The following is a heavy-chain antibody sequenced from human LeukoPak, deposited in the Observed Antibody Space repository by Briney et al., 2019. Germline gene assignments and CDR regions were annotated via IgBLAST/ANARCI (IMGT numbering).Heavy chain of an antibody. V-gene: IGHV4-59*12. CDR3: AREAGKLVRGVPPY. CDR1: GGSISSYY. J-gene: IGHJ4*02. D-gene: IGHD3-10*01. Sequence: PSETLSLTCTVSGGSISSYYWSWIRQPPGKGLEWIGYIYYSGSTNYNPSLKSRVTISVDTSKNQFSLRLSSVTAADTAVYYCAREAGKLVRGVPPYWGQGTLVTVSS. CDR2: IYYSGST.